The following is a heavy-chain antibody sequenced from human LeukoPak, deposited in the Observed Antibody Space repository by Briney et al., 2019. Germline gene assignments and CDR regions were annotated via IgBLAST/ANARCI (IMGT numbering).Heavy chain of an antibody. V-gene: IGHV1-18*01. CDR1: GYTFTSYG. D-gene: IGHD3-22*01. CDR3: ARDYYYDSSGPFDY. J-gene: IGHJ4*02. CDR2: ISAYNGNT. Sequence: ASVKVSCKASGYTFTSYGISWVRQAPGQGLEWMGWISAYNGNTNYAQKLQGRVTMTTDTSTSTAYMELRSLRSDDTAVYYCARDYYYDSSGPFDYWGQGTLVTGSS.